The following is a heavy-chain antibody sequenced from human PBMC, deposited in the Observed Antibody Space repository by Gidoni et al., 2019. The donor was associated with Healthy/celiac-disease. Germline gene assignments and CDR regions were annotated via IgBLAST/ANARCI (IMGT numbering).Heavy chain of an antibody. D-gene: IGHD6-6*01. V-gene: IGHV6-1*01. J-gene: IGHJ4*02. CDR2: TYYRAKWYN. CDR3: ARDRSSSSVVGTGGVYFDY. CDR1: GDSVSSHTSP. Sequence: QVQLQQSGPGLVKPSQTLSLTCATSGDSVSSHTSPWNWIRQSPSRGLEWLGRTYYRAKWYNDYAVSGKSRITSNPDTSKNQFSLQLNSVTPEDTAVYYCARDRSSSSVVGTGGVYFDYWGQGTLVTVSS.